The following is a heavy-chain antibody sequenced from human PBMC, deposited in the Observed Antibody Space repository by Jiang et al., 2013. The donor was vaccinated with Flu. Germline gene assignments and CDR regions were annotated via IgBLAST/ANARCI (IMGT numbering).Heavy chain of an antibody. J-gene: IGHJ6*03. Sequence: GLVKPSETLSLTCTVSGGSIISNGYYWGCIRQPPGKGLEWIGSVYYSGSTYYNPSLKSRVTISVDTSKNQFSLKLSSVTAADTAVYYCARRTSMIPYYYYYMDVWGKGTTVTVSS. CDR2: VYYSGST. CDR3: ARRTSMIPYYYYYMDV. V-gene: IGHV4-39*01. D-gene: IGHD3-22*01. CDR1: GGSIISNGYY.